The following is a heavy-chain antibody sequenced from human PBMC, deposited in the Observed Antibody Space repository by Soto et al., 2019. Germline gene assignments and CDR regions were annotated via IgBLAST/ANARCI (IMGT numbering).Heavy chain of an antibody. CDR2: INPNSGGT. D-gene: IGHD3-10*01. V-gene: IGHV1-2*02. J-gene: IGHJ4*02. CDR3: ARDPEGVTTFDY. Sequence: GASVKVSCKASGYTFTGSYIHWVRQAPGQGLEWMGWINPNSGGTIYAQKFQGRVTMTRDTSIGTAYVELSSLTYDDTAVYFCARDPEGVTTFDYWGQGTLVTVSS. CDR1: GYTFTGSY.